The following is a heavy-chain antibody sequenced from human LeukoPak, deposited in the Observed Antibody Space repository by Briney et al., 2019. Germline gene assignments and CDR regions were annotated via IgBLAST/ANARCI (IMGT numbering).Heavy chain of an antibody. J-gene: IGHJ6*02. V-gene: IGHV1-3*01. CDR1: GYTFTSYA. CDR2: INAGNGNT. CDR3: ARTDIVVVPAATPLYYYYGMDV. Sequence: ASVKVSCKASGYTFTSYAMHWVRQAPGQRLEWMGWINAGNGNTKYSQKFQGRVTITADESTSTAYMELSSLRSEDTAVYYCARTDIVVVPAATPLYYYYGMDVWGQGTTVTVSS. D-gene: IGHD2-2*01.